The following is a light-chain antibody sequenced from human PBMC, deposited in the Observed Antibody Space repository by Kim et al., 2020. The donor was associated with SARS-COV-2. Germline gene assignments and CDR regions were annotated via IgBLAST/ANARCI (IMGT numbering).Light chain of an antibody. J-gene: IGKJ4*02. CDR2: DVS. CDR1: QSISSRH. V-gene: IGKV3-20*01. CDR3: HNCETLTQT. Sequence: EVVLTQSPGTVSLSPGERATLSCRASQSISSRHLAWYQHKIGQAPRLLIYDVSSRPIGVPDRFSGSGSGTDFTLTISRLEPEDFALYFCHNCETLTQTFGAGTKMDIK.